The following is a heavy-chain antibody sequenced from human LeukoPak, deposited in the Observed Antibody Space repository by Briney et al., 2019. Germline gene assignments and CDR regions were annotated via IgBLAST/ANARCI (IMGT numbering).Heavy chain of an antibody. D-gene: IGHD2/OR15-2a*01. Sequence: TGGSLRLSCAASGFTFNNYAMSWVRQAPGKGLEWVSTISGSGGSTYYADSVKGRFTISRDNSKNTLYLQMNSLRAEDTAVYYCAKLGVWAFYYFDYWGQGTLVTASS. J-gene: IGHJ4*02. V-gene: IGHV3-23*01. CDR3: AKLGVWAFYYFDY. CDR1: GFTFNNYA. CDR2: ISGSGGST.